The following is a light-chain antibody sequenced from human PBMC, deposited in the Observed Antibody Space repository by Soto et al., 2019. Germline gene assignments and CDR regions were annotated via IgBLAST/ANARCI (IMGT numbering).Light chain of an antibody. Sequence: QLVLTQPPSASGSPGQSVTISCTGTSSDVGGYKYVSWYQQHPGKAPKLMIFEVSKRPSGVPDRFSGSKSGNTASLTVSGLQAEDEADYYCCSYAGSNNLVFGGGTKLTVL. V-gene: IGLV2-8*01. CDR2: EVS. CDR3: CSYAGSNNLV. CDR1: SSDVGGYKY. J-gene: IGLJ2*01.